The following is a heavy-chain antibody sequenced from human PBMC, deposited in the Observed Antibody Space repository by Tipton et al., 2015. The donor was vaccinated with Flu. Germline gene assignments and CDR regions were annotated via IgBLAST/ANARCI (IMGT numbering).Heavy chain of an antibody. CDR2: IYYSGST. J-gene: IGHJ5*02. CDR1: GGSISSSSYY. V-gene: IGHV4-39*07. CDR3: AREGSLTIFGVVTYNWFDP. Sequence: TLSLTCTVSGGSISSSSYYWGWIRQPPGKGLEWIGSIYYSGSTYYNPSLKSRVTISVDTPKNQFSLKLSSVTAADTAVYYCAREGSLTIFGVVTYNWFDPWGQGTLVTVSS. D-gene: IGHD3-3*01.